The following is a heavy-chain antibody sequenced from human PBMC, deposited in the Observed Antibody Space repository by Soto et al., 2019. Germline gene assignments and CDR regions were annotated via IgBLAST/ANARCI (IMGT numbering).Heavy chain of an antibody. D-gene: IGHD1-20*01. CDR1: GYTFTSYY. V-gene: IGHV1-46*01. J-gene: IGHJ6*02. CDR2: INPSGGST. CDR3: ARDGVTGTDLSYYYYYCMDV. Sequence: ASVKVSCKASGYTFTSYYMHWVRQAPGQGLEWMGIINPSGGSTSYAQKFQGRVTMTRDTSTSTVYMELSSLRSEDTAVYYCARDGVTGTDLSYYYYYCMDVWGQGTTVTVSS.